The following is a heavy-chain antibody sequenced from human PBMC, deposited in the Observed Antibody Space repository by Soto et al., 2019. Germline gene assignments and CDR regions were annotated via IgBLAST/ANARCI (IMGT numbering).Heavy chain of an antibody. Sequence: QVQLVQSGAEVKKPGASVKVSCKASGYTFTSYDINWVRQATGQGLEWMGWMNPNSGNTGYAQKFQGRVTMTRNTSRGTGYMELSSLRSEDTAVYYCAREGGSSGALARFDPWGQGTLVTVSS. J-gene: IGHJ5*02. CDR3: AREGGSSGALARFDP. CDR1: GYTFTSYD. D-gene: IGHD6-13*01. V-gene: IGHV1-8*01. CDR2: MNPNSGNT.